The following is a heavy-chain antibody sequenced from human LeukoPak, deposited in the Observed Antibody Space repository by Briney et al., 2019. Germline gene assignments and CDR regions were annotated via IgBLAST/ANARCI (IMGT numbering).Heavy chain of an antibody. CDR1: GGSISSGGYS. V-gene: IGHV4-30-2*01. J-gene: IGHJ4*02. Sequence: SSETLSLTCAVSGGSISSGGYSWSWIRQPPGKGLEWIGYIYHSGSTYYNPSLKSRVTISVDRSKNQFSLKLSSVTAADTAVYYCARGPYSSTHFDYWGQGTLVTVSS. D-gene: IGHD6-13*01. CDR3: ARGPYSSTHFDY. CDR2: IYHSGST.